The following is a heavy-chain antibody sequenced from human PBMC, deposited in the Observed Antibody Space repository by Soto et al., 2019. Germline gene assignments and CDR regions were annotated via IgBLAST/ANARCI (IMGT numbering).Heavy chain of an antibody. D-gene: IGHD6-19*01. J-gene: IGHJ6*02. Sequence: GWSRRLSCAASGFTFSSYAMHWVRQAPGNGLEWVAVISYDGSNKYYADSVKGRFTISRDNSKNTLYLQMNSLRAEDTAVYYCARTQPNSSGWYLAYYYYYGMDVWGQGTTVTVSS. CDR2: ISYDGSNK. CDR1: GFTFSSYA. V-gene: IGHV3-30-3*01. CDR3: ARTQPNSSGWYLAYYYYYGMDV.